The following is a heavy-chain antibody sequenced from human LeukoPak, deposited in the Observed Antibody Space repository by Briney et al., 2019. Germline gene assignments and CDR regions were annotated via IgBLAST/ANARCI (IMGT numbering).Heavy chain of an antibody. J-gene: IGHJ4*02. CDR2: INPYSGGT. Sequence: GASVKVSCKATGYTFTGYYMHWVRQAPGQRLEWMGRINPYSGGTNYAQKFQGRVTMTRDTSISTAYMELSRLRSDDTAVYYCARVRSPRFGELSRDYWGQGTLGTVSS. D-gene: IGHD3-10*01. CDR3: ARVRSPRFGELSRDY. CDR1: GYTFTGYY. V-gene: IGHV1-2*06.